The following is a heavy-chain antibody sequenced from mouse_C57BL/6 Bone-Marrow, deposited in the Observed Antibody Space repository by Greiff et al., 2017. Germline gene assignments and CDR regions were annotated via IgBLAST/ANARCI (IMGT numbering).Heavy chain of an antibody. CDR3: ASSSSFAY. CDR2: IYPRSGNT. D-gene: IGHD1-1*01. CDR1: GYTFTSYG. J-gene: IGHJ3*01. Sequence: VQLLQSGAELARPGASVKLSCKASGYTFTSYGISWVKQRTGQGLEWIGEIYPRSGNTYYNEKFKGKVTLTADKSSRTAYMELRSLTSEDSAVYFCASSSSFAYWGTGTLVTVSA. V-gene: IGHV1-81*01.